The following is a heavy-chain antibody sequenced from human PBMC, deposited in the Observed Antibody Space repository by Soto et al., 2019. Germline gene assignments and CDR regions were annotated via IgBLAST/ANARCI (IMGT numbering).Heavy chain of an antibody. J-gene: IGHJ4*02. CDR1: GGSISSSSYY. CDR3: ARHPSSGYYLRESDYFDS. V-gene: IGHV4-39*01. D-gene: IGHD3-22*01. Sequence: QLQLQESGPGLVKPSETLSLTCTVSGGSISSSSYYWDWIRQPPGKGLEWIGSIYYSGSTYSNQSLKSRVKISVDTSKNQFSLKLSSVTAADTAVYYCARHPSSGYYLRESDYFDSWGQGTLVPVSS. CDR2: IYYSGST.